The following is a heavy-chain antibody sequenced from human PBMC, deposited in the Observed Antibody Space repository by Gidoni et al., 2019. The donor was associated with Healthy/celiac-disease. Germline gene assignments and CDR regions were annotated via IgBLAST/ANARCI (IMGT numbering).Heavy chain of an antibody. V-gene: IGHV3-11*01. CDR3: ARAQGGWLHPWFDP. CDR1: GFTFSDYY. J-gene: IGHJ5*02. Sequence: QVQLVESGGGLVTPGGYLRLSWSASGFTFSDYYMRGIRQAPGKGLEWVSYISSSGSTIYYADSVKGRFTISRDNAKNSLYLQMNSLRAEDTAVYYCARAQGGWLHPWFDPWGQGTLVTVSS. D-gene: IGHD5-12*01. CDR2: ISSSGSTI.